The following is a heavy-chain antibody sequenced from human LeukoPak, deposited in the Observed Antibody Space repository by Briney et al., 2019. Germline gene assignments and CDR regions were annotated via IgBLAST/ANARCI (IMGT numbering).Heavy chain of an antibody. J-gene: IGHJ5*02. V-gene: IGHV6-1*01. Sequence: PSQTLSLTCAISGDSVSGGSAGWNWIRQSPSRGLEWLGRIYYRSKWYSDYAISLKSRITINPDISRNQFSLQLNSVTHDDTAVYYCTGGGLVRGTLHWFDPWGQGTLVTVSS. CDR3: TGGGLVRGTLHWFDP. CDR1: GDSVSGGSAG. CDR2: IYYRSKWYS. D-gene: IGHD3-10*01.